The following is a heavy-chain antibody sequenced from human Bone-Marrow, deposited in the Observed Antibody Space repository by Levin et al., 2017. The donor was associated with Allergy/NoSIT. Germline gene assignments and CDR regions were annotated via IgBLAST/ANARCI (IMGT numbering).Heavy chain of an antibody. D-gene: IGHD6-13*01. J-gene: IGHJ4*02. CDR1: GFTFRSHG. CDR3: AKDRSSSWSFDY. CDR2: ISHDGSNK. V-gene: IGHV3-30*18. Sequence: GESLKISCAASGFTFRSHGMHWVRQAPGKGLEWVAVISHDGSNKNYADSVRGRFTISRENSKNMLYVQMNSLRAEDTAVYYCAKDRSSSWSFDYWGQGILVTVSS.